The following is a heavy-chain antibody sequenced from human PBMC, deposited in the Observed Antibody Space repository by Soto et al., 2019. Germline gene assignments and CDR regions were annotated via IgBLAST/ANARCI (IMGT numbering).Heavy chain of an antibody. CDR2: IYWDHDK. V-gene: IGHV2-5*02. J-gene: IGHJ3*02. CDR1: GFSLSTSGVG. Sequence: QITLKESCPTLVKPTQTLTLTFTFSGFSLSTSGVGVGWLRQPPGTALEWLALIYWDHDKRYSPSLKSRLTITKNTPRTQVVLTMTNMDPVATATYYCAHRWKSGDVFDIWGQGTMVTVSS. CDR3: AHRWKSGDVFDI. D-gene: IGHD1-1*01.